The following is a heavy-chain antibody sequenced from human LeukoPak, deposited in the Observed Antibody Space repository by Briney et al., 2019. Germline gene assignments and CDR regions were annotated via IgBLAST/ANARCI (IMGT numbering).Heavy chain of an antibody. V-gene: IGHV3-48*04. Sequence: GGSLRLSCAASGFTFSSYSMYWVRQAPGKGLEWVSYISSSSTIYYADSVKGRFTISRDNAKNSLYLQMNSLRAEDTAVYYCARDHYDYVWGSYRYVNPNMDVWGKGTTVTVSS. CDR2: ISSSSTI. D-gene: IGHD3-16*02. J-gene: IGHJ6*03. CDR1: GFTFSSYS. CDR3: ARDHYDYVWGSYRYVNPNMDV.